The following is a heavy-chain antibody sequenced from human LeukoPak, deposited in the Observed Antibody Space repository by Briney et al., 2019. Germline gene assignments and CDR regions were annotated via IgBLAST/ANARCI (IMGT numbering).Heavy chain of an antibody. CDR1: GGSISSGGYY. V-gene: IGHV4-31*03. CDR2: IYYSGST. J-gene: IGHJ4*02. Sequence: SETLSLTCTVSGGSISSGGYYWSWIRQHPGKGLEWIGYIYYSGSTYYNPSLKSRVTISVDTSKNQFSLKLSSVTAADTAVYYCARHHDYVWGSRPDYWGQGTLVTVSS. CDR3: ARHHDYVWGSRPDY. D-gene: IGHD3-16*01.